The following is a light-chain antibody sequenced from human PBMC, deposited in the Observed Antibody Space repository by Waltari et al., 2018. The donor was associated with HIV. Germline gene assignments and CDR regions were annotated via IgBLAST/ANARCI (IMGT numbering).Light chain of an antibody. CDR3: QQYNNWPHA. V-gene: IGKV3-15*01. CDR2: AAS. J-gene: IGKJ1*01. Sequence: EIVMTQCPATLSVSPGERATLSCRAPKSVSSNLAWYQQKPGQAPRLLICAASTRATGLPARFSGSGSGTEFTLTISSLQSEDFAVYYCQQYNNWPHAFGQGTKVEIK. CDR1: KSVSSN.